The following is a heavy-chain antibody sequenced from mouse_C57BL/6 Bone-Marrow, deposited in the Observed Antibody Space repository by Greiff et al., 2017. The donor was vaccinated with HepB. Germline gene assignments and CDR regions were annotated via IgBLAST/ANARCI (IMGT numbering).Heavy chain of an antibody. CDR2: IDPENGDT. Sequence: VQLQQSGAELVRPGASVKLSCTASGFNIKDDYMHWVKQGPEQGLEWIGWIDPENGDTEYASKFQGKATITADTSSNTAYLQLSSLTSEDTAVYYCTPLYYGYGLDYWGQGTTLTVSS. J-gene: IGHJ2*01. V-gene: IGHV14-4*01. CDR1: GFNIKDDY. CDR3: TPLYYGYGLDY. D-gene: IGHD2-2*01.